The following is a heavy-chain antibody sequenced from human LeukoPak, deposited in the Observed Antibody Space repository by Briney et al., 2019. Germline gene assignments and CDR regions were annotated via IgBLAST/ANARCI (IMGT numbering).Heavy chain of an antibody. Sequence: SETLSLTCTVSGVSMNTHYWSWLRQPAGQGLEFIGRISASGSPNYNPSLGSRVTMSVDTSRSQFSLRLTSVTAADTAVYYCARTGYHTGWGNDYWGEGTLVTVSS. D-gene: IGHD6-19*01. CDR3: ARTGYHTGWGNDY. V-gene: IGHV4-4*07. CDR2: ISASGSP. CDR1: GVSMNTHY. J-gene: IGHJ4*02.